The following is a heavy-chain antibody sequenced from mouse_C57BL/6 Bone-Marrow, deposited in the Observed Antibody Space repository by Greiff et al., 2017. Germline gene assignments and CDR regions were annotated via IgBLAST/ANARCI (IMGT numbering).Heavy chain of an antibody. D-gene: IGHD2-5*01. Sequence: ESGAELVRPGTSVKMSCKASGYTFTNYWIGWAKQRPGHGLEWIGDIYPGGGYTNYNEKFKGKATLTADKSSSTAYMQFSSLTSEDSAIYYCAVYSNWYFDVWGTGTTVTVAS. CDR3: AVYSNWYFDV. CDR2: IYPGGGYT. CDR1: GYTFTNYW. J-gene: IGHJ1*03. V-gene: IGHV1-63*01.